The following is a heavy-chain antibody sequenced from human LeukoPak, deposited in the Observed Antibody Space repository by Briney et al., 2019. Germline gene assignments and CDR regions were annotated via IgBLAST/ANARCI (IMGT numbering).Heavy chain of an antibody. D-gene: IGHD4-17*01. CDR2: IIPIFGTA. V-gene: IGHV1-69*01. Sequence: SSVKVSCKASGGTFSSYAISWVRQAPGQGLEWMGGIIPIFGTANCAQKFQGRVTITADESTSTAYMELSSLRSEDTAVYYCAGSTVSRLAEYFQHWGQGTLVTVSS. CDR1: GGTFSSYA. J-gene: IGHJ1*01. CDR3: AGSTVSRLAEYFQH.